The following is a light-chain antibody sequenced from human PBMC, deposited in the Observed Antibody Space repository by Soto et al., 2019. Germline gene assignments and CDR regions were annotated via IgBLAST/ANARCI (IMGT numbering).Light chain of an antibody. V-gene: IGLV2-14*03. Sequence: QSALTQPASVSGSPGQSITISCTGTRSDVGGFDFVSWYQHPPDKSPQLLIYDISSPPSGVSSRFSGSNSGNAASLTISGLQAEDESDYYCSSYTDSRTVVFGGGTQLTVL. CDR1: RSDVGGFDF. CDR2: DIS. J-gene: IGLJ2*01. CDR3: SSYTDSRTVV.